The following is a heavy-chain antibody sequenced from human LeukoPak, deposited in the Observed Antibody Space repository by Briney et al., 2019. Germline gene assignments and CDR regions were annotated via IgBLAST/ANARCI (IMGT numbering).Heavy chain of an antibody. Sequence: GGSLRLSCAASGFTFSTYAMNWVRQAPGKGLEWVANIKQDGSEKYYVDSVKGRFTISRDNAKNSLYLQMNSLRAEDTAVYYCARANHFDYWGQGTLVTVSS. CDR1: GFTFSTYA. CDR2: IKQDGSEK. J-gene: IGHJ4*02. V-gene: IGHV3-7*04. CDR3: ARANHFDY.